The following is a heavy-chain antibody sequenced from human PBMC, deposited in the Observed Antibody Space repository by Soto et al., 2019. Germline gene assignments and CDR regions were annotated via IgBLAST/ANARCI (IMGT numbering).Heavy chain of an antibody. V-gene: IGHV3-15*07. D-gene: IGHD6-19*01. Sequence: LLVESGGGFVQPGGSLRLSCVASGFTFSHAWMDWVRQAPGKGLEWVGRIKSISDGETTNYAASVAGRFTISRDDSKNTLFLHVNSLKTEDTGVYYCTRHIAVAGTYYFDYWGQGTLVTVSS. CDR3: TRHIAVAGTYYFDY. CDR1: GFTFSHAW. J-gene: IGHJ4*02. CDR2: IKSISDGETT.